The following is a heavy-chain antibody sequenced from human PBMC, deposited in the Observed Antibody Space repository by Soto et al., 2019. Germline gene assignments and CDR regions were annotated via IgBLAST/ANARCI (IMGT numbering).Heavy chain of an antibody. CDR1: GGTFSSYA. J-gene: IGHJ4*02. V-gene: IGHV1-69*01. CDR3: ASAFGEGNCSGGSGYGFDY. CDR2: IIPIFGTA. Sequence: QVQLVQSGAEVKKPGSSVKVSCKASGGTFSSYAISWVRQAPGQGLEWMGGIIPIFGTANYAQKFQGRVTITADESTSTDYLELSRLRSEDTAVYYWASAFGEGNCSGGSGYGFDYWGRGTLVTVSS. D-gene: IGHD2-15*01.